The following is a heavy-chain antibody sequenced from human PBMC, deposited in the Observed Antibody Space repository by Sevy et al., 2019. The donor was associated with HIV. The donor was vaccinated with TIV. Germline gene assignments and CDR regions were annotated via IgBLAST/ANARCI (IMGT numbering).Heavy chain of an antibody. V-gene: IGHV3-30-3*01. CDR3: ARGPDDYYDSRDFDY. CDR2: ISYDGSNK. Sequence: GGSLRLSCAASGFTFSSYAMHWVRQAPCKGLEWVAVISYDGSNKYYADSVKGRFTISRDNSKNTLYLQMNSLRAEDTAVYYCARGPDDYYDSRDFDYWGQGTLVTVSS. D-gene: IGHD3-22*01. J-gene: IGHJ4*02. CDR1: GFTFSSYA.